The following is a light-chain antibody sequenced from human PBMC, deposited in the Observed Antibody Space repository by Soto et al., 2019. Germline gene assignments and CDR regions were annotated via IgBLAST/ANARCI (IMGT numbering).Light chain of an antibody. CDR1: QTVVTH. CDR3: QQDNKWPRT. V-gene: IGKV3-15*01. J-gene: IGKJ1*01. Sequence: EVVMTQSPVTLSLSPGDRATVSCRASQTVVTHLAWFQQKPGQPPRLLIYDASATATGIPARFSGSGSGTELTLSICSRQSEDFAVYYCQQDNKWPRTFGQGTKVE. CDR2: DAS.